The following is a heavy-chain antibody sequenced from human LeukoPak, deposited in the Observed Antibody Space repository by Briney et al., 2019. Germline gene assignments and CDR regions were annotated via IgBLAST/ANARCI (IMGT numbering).Heavy chain of an antibody. CDR3: ARGLEYSSSSGLGGGY. D-gene: IGHD6-6*01. V-gene: IGHV1-2*02. Sequence: GASVKVSCKASGYTFTGYYMHWVRQAPGQGLEWMGWINPNSGGTNYAQKFQGRVTMTRDTSISTTYMELSRLRSDDTAVYYCARGLEYSSSSGLGGGYWGQGTLVTVSS. CDR1: GYTFTGYY. CDR2: INPNSGGT. J-gene: IGHJ4*02.